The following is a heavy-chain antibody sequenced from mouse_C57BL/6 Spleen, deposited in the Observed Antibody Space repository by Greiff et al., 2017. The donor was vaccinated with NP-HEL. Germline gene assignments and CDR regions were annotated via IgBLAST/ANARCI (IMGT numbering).Heavy chain of an antibody. V-gene: IGHV1-55*01. Sequence: VKLMESGAELVKPGASVKMSCKASGYTFTSYWITWVKQRPGQGLEWIGDIYPGSGSTNYNEKFKSKATLTVDTSSSTAYMQLSSLTSEDSAVYYCARVGNDYDGFAYWGQGTLVTVSA. D-gene: IGHD2-4*01. J-gene: IGHJ3*01. CDR1: GYTFTSYW. CDR2: IYPGSGST. CDR3: ARVGNDYDGFAY.